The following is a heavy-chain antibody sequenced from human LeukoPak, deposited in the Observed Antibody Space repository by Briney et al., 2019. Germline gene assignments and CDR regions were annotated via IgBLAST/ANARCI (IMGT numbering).Heavy chain of an antibody. CDR2: ISSSSSTV. Sequence: GGSLRLSCAASGFTFSSYSMNWVRQAPGKGLEWVSYISSSSSTVYYADSVKGRFTISRDYAKNSLYLQMNSLRAEDTAVYYCARVYRHGYFDYWGQGTLVTVSS. CDR1: GFTFSSYS. D-gene: IGHD4-11*01. CDR3: ARVYRHGYFDY. J-gene: IGHJ4*02. V-gene: IGHV3-48*04.